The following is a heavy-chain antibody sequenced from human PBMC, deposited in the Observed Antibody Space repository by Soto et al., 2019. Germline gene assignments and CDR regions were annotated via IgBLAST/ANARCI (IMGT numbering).Heavy chain of an antibody. CDR1: GYTFTSYY. CDR2: INPSGGST. Sequence: GASVNVSCKASGYTFTSYYMHWVRQAPGQGLEWMGIINPSGGSTSYAQKFQGRVTMTRDTSTSTVYMELSSLRSEDTAVYYCARDDYYGSGSNYYGMDVWGQGTTVTVSS. V-gene: IGHV1-46*01. CDR3: ARDDYYGSGSNYYGMDV. J-gene: IGHJ6*02. D-gene: IGHD3-10*01.